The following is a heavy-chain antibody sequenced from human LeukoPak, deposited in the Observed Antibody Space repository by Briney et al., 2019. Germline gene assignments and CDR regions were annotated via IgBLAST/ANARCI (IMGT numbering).Heavy chain of an antibody. Sequence: GGSLRLSCVASGFTFITYAMSWVRQAPGKGLEWVSSISGSGGSTYYAEFVKGRSTISRDNSKNTLYLQMNSLRAEDTAVYYCVKGGQRYDFWRFDYWGQGTLVSVSS. CDR1: GFTFITYA. CDR2: ISGSGGST. J-gene: IGHJ4*02. D-gene: IGHD3-3*01. CDR3: VKGGQRYDFWRFDY. V-gene: IGHV3-23*01.